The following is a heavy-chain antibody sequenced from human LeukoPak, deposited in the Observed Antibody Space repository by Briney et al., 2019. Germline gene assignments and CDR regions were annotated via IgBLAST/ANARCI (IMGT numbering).Heavy chain of an antibody. CDR2: IRQDGSVN. J-gene: IGHJ4*02. D-gene: IGHD3-22*01. V-gene: IGHV3-7*03. Sequence: GGSLRLSCEASGFTFSSYWMSWVRQAPGKGLEWVATIRQDGSVNHYVDSVKGRFTVSRDNAKNSLYLQMNSLRAEDTAVYYCAKEIGYYDSSGYYYAVDYWGQGTLVTVSS. CDR3: AKEIGYYDSSGYYYAVDY. CDR1: GFTFSSYW.